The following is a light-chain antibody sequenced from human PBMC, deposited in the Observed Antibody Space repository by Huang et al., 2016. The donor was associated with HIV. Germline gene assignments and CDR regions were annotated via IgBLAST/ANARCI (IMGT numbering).Light chain of an antibody. J-gene: IGKJ1*01. CDR3: QQLNDYPWT. CDR1: EGISSY. V-gene: IGKV1-9*01. Sequence: IQLTQSPSSLSASVGDRVTITCRASEGISSYLAWYQQKSGKAPKFLIYAASTLQSGVPSRFSGSGSETDFTLTISSLQPEDFATYYCQQLNDYPWTFGQGTKVEIK. CDR2: AAS.